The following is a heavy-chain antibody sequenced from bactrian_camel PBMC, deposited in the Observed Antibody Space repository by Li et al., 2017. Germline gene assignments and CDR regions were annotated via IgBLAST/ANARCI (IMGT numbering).Heavy chain of an antibody. CDR1: GAPFTTCE. CDR2: IDRGSGST. CDR3: AVLSQFNHCRGVVVGIWQQYAS. J-gene: IGHJ4*01. V-gene: IGHV3S40*01. Sequence: VQLVESGGGSVQAGGSLKLSCVASGAPFTTCEMGWHRQAPGKEREGVTSIDRGSGSTYYDDSVKDRFTISQDKTKNTLYLQMNSLKLEDTAMYYCAVLSQFNHCRGVVVGIWQQYASWGQGTQVTVS. D-gene: IGHD6*01.